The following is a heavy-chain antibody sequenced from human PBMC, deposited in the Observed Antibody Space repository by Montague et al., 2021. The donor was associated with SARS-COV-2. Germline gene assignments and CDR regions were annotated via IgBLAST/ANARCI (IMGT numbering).Heavy chain of an antibody. D-gene: IGHD3-10*01. V-gene: IGHV4-59*08. CDR3: ARHKKRLWFGELLFDY. J-gene: IGHJ4*02. CDR1: VSWISGDD. Sequence: SETLSLTCSRLVSWISGDDWKCTRLHPRNHRKSYGVICYSRSTNYNPSLKSRVTISVDTSKNQFSLKLSSVTAADTAVYYCARHKKRLWFGELLFDYWGQGTLVTVSS. CDR2: ICYSRST.